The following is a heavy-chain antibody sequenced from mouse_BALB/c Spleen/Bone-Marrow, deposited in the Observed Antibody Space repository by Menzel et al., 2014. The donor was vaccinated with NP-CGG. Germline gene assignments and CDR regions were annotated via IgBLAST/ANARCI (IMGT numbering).Heavy chain of an antibody. CDR2: ISSGGSYT. Sequence: NLVESGGGLVKPGGSLKLSCAASGFTFSSYAMSWVRQSPEKRLEWVAEISSGGSYTYYPDTVTGRFTISRDNAKNTLYLEMSSLRSEDTAMYYCARDSSGYFDYWGQGTTLTVSS. CDR3: ARDSSGYFDY. CDR1: GFTFSSYA. D-gene: IGHD3-1*01. J-gene: IGHJ2*01. V-gene: IGHV5-9-4*01.